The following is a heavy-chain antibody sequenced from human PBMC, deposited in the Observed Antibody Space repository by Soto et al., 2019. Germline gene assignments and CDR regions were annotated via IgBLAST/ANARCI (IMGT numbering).Heavy chain of an antibody. J-gene: IGHJ4*02. CDR1: GGSISVGAYY. CDR3: ARGAYCSGGSCFSEPKIIDY. Sequence: SETLYLTCTVSGGSISVGAYYWGWIRQPPGKGLEWIGTIYYTGSTYYNQSLKSRVTISVDTSKNQFSLKLSSVTAADTAVYYFARGAYCSGGSCFSEPKIIDYWGQGTLVTVSS. V-gene: IGHV4-39*07. CDR2: IYYTGST. D-gene: IGHD2-15*01.